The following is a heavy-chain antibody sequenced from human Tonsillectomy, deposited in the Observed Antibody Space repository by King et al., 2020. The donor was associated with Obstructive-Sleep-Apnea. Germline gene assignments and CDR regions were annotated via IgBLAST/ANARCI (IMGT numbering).Heavy chain of an antibody. V-gene: IGHV3-15*01. J-gene: IGHJ3*02. Sequence: EVQLVESGGGLVKPGGSLRLSCAASGFTFSNAWMSWVRQAPGKGLEWVGRIKSKTDGGTTDYAAPVKGRFTISRDDSKNTLYLQMNSLKTEDTAVYYCTPDPCQAYYYDSSGASAFDIWGQGTMVTVSS. D-gene: IGHD3-22*01. CDR1: GFTFSNAW. CDR3: TPDPCQAYYYDSSGASAFDI. CDR2: IKSKTDGGTT.